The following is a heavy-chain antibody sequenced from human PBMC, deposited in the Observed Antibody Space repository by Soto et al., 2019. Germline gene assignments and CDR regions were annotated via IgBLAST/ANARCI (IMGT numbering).Heavy chain of an antibody. CDR1: GFTFGDYY. CDR3: ASSTIFGVVTMAEIGYYGMDV. J-gene: IGHJ6*02. Sequence: PGGSQRLSYAASGFTFGDYYVSWIRQAPGKGLEWVSYISSSGSTIYYADSVKGRFTISRDNAKNSLYLQMSSLRAEDTAVYYCASSTIFGVVTMAEIGYYGMDVWGQGTTVTVSS. D-gene: IGHD3-3*01. V-gene: IGHV3-11*01. CDR2: ISSSGSTI.